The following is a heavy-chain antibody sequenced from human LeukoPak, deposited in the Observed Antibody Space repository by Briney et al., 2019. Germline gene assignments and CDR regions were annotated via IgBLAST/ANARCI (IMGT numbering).Heavy chain of an antibody. CDR1: GYNFISYW. CDR2: IDPSDSYT. Sequence: LGESLKISCKGSGYNFISYWIGWVRQMPGKGLEWMGRIDPSDSYTNYSPSFQGHVTISADKSISTAYLQWSSLKASDTAMYYCARREGDWFDPWGQGTLVTVSS. CDR3: ARREGDWFDP. J-gene: IGHJ5*02. V-gene: IGHV5-10-1*01.